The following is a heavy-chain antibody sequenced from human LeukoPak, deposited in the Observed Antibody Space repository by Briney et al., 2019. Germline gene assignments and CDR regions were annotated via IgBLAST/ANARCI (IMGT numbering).Heavy chain of an antibody. J-gene: IGHJ3*02. Sequence: GGSLRLSCAASGFTFSSYAMSWVRQAPGKGLEWVSSIGGSGGTTFYADSVKGRFTISRDNSKNTLFLQMSSLRSDDTALYYCARVPHRGTIVELPGTILDAFDIWSQGTMVTVSS. CDR3: ARVPHRGTIVELPGTILDAFDI. V-gene: IGHV3-23*01. CDR1: GFTFSSYA. D-gene: IGHD1-7*01. CDR2: IGGSGGTT.